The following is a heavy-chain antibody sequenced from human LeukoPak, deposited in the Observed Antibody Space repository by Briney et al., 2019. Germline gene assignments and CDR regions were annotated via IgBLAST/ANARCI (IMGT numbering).Heavy chain of an antibody. Sequence: PSETLSLTCTVSGGSISSYYWSWIRQPPGKGLEWIGYIYYSGSTNYNPSLKSRVTISVDTSKNQFSLKLSSVTAADTAVYYCARALRYYYDAFDIWGQGTVVTVSS. J-gene: IGHJ3*02. D-gene: IGHD3-10*01. V-gene: IGHV4-59*01. CDR1: GGSISSYY. CDR2: IYYSGST. CDR3: ARALRYYYDAFDI.